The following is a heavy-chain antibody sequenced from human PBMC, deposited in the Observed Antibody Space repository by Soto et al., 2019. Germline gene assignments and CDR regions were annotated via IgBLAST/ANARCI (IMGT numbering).Heavy chain of an antibody. Sequence: QVQLVQSGAEVKKPGSSVKVSCKASGGTFSSNAISWVRQAPGQGLEWMGGIIPIFGTTNYAQNFQGRVTITADESTSTAYMELSSLRSEDTAVYYCARVELELRGDMAYWGQGTLVTVSS. D-gene: IGHD1-7*01. CDR2: IIPIFGTT. CDR3: ARVELELRGDMAY. CDR1: GGTFSSNA. V-gene: IGHV1-69*01. J-gene: IGHJ4*02.